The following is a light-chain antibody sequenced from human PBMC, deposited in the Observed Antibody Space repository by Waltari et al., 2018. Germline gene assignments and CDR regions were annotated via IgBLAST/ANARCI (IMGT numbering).Light chain of an antibody. V-gene: IGKV1-5*03. CDR2: KAS. CDR3: QQYNSYSTWT. CDR1: QSISSW. Sequence: DIQMTQSPSTLSASVGHRGPITCRASQSISSWLAWYQQKPGKAPKLLIYKASSLESGVPSRFSGSGSGTEFTLTISSLQPDDFATYYCQQYNSYSTWTFGQGTKVEIK. J-gene: IGKJ1*01.